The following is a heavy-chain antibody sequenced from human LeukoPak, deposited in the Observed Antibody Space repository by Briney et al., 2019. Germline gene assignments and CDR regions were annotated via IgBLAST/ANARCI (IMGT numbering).Heavy chain of an antibody. CDR2: VNTNTGNP. J-gene: IGHJ3*02. D-gene: IGHD6-19*01. CDR1: GYTFTNYA. Sequence: ASVKVSCKASGYTFTNYAMNWVRQAPGQGLEWMGWVNTNTGNPTYAQGFTGRFVFSLDTSVNTAYLQITSLEAEDTAIYYCARPMSPAGGWYRNHYDAFDIWGQGTMLTVSS. CDR3: ARPMSPAGGWYRNHYDAFDI. V-gene: IGHV7-4-1*02.